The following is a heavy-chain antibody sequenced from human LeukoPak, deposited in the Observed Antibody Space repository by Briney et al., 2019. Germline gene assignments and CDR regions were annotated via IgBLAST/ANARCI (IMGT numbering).Heavy chain of an antibody. Sequence: GGPLRLSCAASGFTFSSYAMSWVRQAPGKGLEWVSAISGSGGSTYYADSVKGRFTISRDNSKNTLYLQMNSLRAEDTAVYYCAKDYYYGSGSYYIRGYFDYWGQGTLVTVSS. J-gene: IGHJ4*02. V-gene: IGHV3-23*01. CDR3: AKDYYYGSGSYYIRGYFDY. D-gene: IGHD3-10*01. CDR1: GFTFSSYA. CDR2: ISGSGGST.